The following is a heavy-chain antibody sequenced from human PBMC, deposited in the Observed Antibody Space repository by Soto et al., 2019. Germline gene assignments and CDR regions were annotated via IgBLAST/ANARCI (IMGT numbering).Heavy chain of an antibody. CDR1: GGSVSSESYY. CDR2: VENSGST. V-gene: IGHV4-61*01. D-gene: IGHD2-21*01. Sequence: SETLSLTCSVSGGSVSSESYYWSWIRQTPGKGLEWIGNVENSGSTKYNPSLKSRVTISVDTSKNQFSLKLSSVTGADTAVYYCARERGDSHWIDPWGQGTLVTISS. CDR3: ARERGDSHWIDP. J-gene: IGHJ5*02.